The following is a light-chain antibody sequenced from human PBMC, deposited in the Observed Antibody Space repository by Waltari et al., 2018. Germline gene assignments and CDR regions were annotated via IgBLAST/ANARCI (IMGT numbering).Light chain of an antibody. V-gene: IGKV1-5*01. CDR1: YTINYY. CDR3: QQYDFYSLT. CDR2: DAS. Sequence: DIQMTQSPSTLSVSEGDRVTITCRASYTINYYLAWYQQKPGKAPKLVIYDASSLESGVPSRFSGSGSGTEFTLTISSLQPDDFATYYCQQYDFYSLTFGGGTRVEIK. J-gene: IGKJ4*01.